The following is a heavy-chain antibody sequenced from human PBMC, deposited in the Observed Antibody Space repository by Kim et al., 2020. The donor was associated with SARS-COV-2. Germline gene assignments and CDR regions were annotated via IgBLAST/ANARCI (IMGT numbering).Heavy chain of an antibody. D-gene: IGHD3-9*01. Sequence: GGSLRLSCAASGFTFSSYSMNWARQAPGKGLEWVSSISSSSSYIYYADSVKGRFTISRDNAKNSLYLQMNSLRAEDTAVYYCAREGGLVRVFDYWGQGTLVTVSS. CDR2: ISSSSSYI. J-gene: IGHJ4*02. CDR3: AREGGLVRVFDY. CDR1: GFTFSSYS. V-gene: IGHV3-21*01.